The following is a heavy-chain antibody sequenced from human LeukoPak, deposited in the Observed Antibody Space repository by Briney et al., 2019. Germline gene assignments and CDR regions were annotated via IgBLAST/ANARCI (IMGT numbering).Heavy chain of an antibody. D-gene: IGHD2-15*01. CDR2: IKKTGSET. Sequence: GGSLRLSCAASGFIFSNYAMNWVRQAPGKGLEWVAYIKKTGSETYYVDSVKGRFTITRDNTRNSLFLQMYSLRAEDTAVYFCAREDGYCSGGNCYSYFDSWGQGTLVTVSS. J-gene: IGHJ4*02. V-gene: IGHV3-7*01. CDR3: AREDGYCSGGNCYSYFDS. CDR1: GFIFSNYA.